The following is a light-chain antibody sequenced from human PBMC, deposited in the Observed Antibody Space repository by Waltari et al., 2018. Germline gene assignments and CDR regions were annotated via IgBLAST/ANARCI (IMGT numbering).Light chain of an antibody. Sequence: QSALTQPPSASGSPGQSVTISCTGTSSDVGDYNYVPWYQQHPGKAPKLMIYEVSKRPSGVPDRFSGSKSGNTASLTVSGLQAEDEADYYCSSYAGSNNGDVVFGGGTKLTVL. CDR1: SSDVGDYNY. CDR3: SSYAGSNNGDVV. V-gene: IGLV2-8*01. CDR2: EVS. J-gene: IGLJ2*01.